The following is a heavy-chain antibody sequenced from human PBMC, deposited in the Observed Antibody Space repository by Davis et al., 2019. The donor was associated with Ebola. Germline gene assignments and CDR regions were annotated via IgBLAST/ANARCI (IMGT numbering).Heavy chain of an antibody. Sequence: PGGSLRLSCAASGFTFSSYGMHWVRQAPGKGLEWVAVIWYDGSNKYYADSVKGRFTISRDNSKNPLYLQMNSLRAEDTAVYYCARDQSITGTTSLYYYYGMDVWGQGTTVTVSS. CDR2: IWYDGSNK. V-gene: IGHV3-33*01. D-gene: IGHD1-7*01. J-gene: IGHJ6*02. CDR3: ARDQSITGTTSLYYYYGMDV. CDR1: GFTFSSYG.